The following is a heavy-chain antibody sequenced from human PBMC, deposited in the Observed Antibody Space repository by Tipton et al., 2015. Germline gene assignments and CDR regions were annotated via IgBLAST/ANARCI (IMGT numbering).Heavy chain of an antibody. CDR3: AKDPSGNQYNWNYPYYFDY. J-gene: IGHJ4*02. CDR1: GFTFSSYS. Sequence: SLRLSCAASGFTFSSYSMNWVRQAPGKGLAWISYISSSGITIYYADSVKGRFTISRDSAKNSLYLQMNSLRDEDTAVYYCAKDPSGNQYNWNYPYYFDYWGQGTLVTVSS. D-gene: IGHD1-7*01. V-gene: IGHV3-48*02. CDR2: ISSSGITI.